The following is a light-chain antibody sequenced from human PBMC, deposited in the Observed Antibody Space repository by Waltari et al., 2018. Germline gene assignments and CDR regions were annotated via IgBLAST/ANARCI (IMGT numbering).Light chain of an antibody. CDR3: QTGGDGTCV. V-gene: IGLV4-69*01. CDR2: VNSDGSH. CDR1: RGHSSNV. Sequence: QLVLTQSPSASASLGASVKLTCTLSRGHSSNVIAWLQQQPEKGPRYLMTVNSDGSHSKGGEIPDRFSGSSTGAARYLTSSSLQSEDEADYYCQTGGDGTCVFGGGTKLTVL. J-gene: IGLJ3*02.